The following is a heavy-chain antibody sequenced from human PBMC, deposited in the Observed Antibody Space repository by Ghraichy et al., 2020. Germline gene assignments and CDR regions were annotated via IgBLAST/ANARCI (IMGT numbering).Heavy chain of an antibody. CDR1: GGSISGSSYY. CDR3: ARLWYSSSSLHDY. J-gene: IGHJ4*02. Sequence: SETLSLTCTVSGGSISGSSYYWGWIRQPPGKGLEWIGSIYYSGTTYYNPSLKSRVTMAVDTTKNQFSLKLSSVTAADTAVYYCARLWYSSSSLHDYWGQGTLVTVSS. CDR2: IYYSGTT. V-gene: IGHV4-39*01. D-gene: IGHD6-6*01.